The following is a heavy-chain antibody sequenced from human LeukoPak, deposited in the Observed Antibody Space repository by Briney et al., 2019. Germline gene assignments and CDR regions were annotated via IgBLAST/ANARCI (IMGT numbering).Heavy chain of an antibody. CDR2: IKQDGSEK. CDR3: ARESLRVVGATPDY. Sequence: PGGSLRLSCAASGFTFSSYWMSWVLQAPGKGLEWVANIKQDGSEKYYVDSVKGRFTISRDNAKNSLYLQMNSLRAEDTAVYYCARESLRVVGATPDYWGQGTLVTVSS. CDR1: GFTFSSYW. V-gene: IGHV3-7*01. D-gene: IGHD1-26*01. J-gene: IGHJ4*02.